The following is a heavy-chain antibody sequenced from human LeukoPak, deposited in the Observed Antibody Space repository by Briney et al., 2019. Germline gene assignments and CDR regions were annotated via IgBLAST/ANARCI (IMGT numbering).Heavy chain of an antibody. CDR3: ARSGSGGTHADY. CDR1: GFTFSSYT. D-gene: IGHD3-3*01. Sequence: GGSLRLSCAASGFTFSSYTMSWVRQAPGKGLEWVSTITTSDGNTYYADSVKGRFTVSRDNSKNTLYLQMNSLRAEDSAVYYCARSGSGGTHADYWGQGTLVTVSS. CDR2: ITTSDGNT. J-gene: IGHJ4*02. V-gene: IGHV3-23*01.